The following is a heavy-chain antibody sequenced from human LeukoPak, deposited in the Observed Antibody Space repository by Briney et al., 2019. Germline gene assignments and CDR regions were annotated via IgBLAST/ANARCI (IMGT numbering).Heavy chain of an antibody. Sequence: PSETLSLTCTVSGGSISSYYWSWIRQPPGKGLEWIGYIYYSGSTNYNPPLKSRVTISVDTSKNQFSLKLSSVTAADTAVYYCARAGGYSYGPGAYYGMDVWGQGTTVTVSS. CDR3: ARAGGYSYGPGAYYGMDV. V-gene: IGHV4-59*08. D-gene: IGHD5-18*01. J-gene: IGHJ6*02. CDR2: IYYSGST. CDR1: GGSISSYY.